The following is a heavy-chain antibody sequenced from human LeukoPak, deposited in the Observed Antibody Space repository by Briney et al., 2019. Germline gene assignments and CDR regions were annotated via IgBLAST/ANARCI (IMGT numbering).Heavy chain of an antibody. CDR2: ISSSGSTI. Sequence: GGSLRLSCAASGFTFSSYAMNWVRQAPGKGLEWVSYISSSGSTIYYADSVKGRFTISRDNAKNSPYLQMNSLKTEDTAVYYCTTVRWADYKYYYMDVWGKGTTVTVSS. CDR1: GFTFSSYA. V-gene: IGHV3-48*04. D-gene: IGHD3-16*01. CDR3: TTVRWADYKYYYMDV. J-gene: IGHJ6*03.